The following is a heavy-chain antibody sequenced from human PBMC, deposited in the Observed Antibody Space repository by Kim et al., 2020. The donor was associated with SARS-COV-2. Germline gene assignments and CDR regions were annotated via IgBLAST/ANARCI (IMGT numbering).Heavy chain of an antibody. J-gene: IGHJ6*02. CDR2: IKQDGSEK. CDR3: ARDGHYYGSGSFRGMDV. V-gene: IGHV3-7*03. D-gene: IGHD3-10*01. CDR1: GFTFSSYW. Sequence: GGSLRLSCAASGFTFSSYWMSWVRQAPGKGLEWVANIKQDGSEKYYVDSVKGRFTISRDNAKNSLYLQMNSLRAEDTAVYYCARDGHYYGSGSFRGMDVWGQGTTVTVSS.